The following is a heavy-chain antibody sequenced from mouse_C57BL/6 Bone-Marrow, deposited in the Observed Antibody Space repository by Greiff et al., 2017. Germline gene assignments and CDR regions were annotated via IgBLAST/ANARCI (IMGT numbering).Heavy chain of an antibody. CDR3: ARQLRLRAMDY. D-gene: IGHD3-2*02. CDR1: GFTFSSYG. CDR2: ISSGGSYT. J-gene: IGHJ4*01. V-gene: IGHV5-6*02. Sequence: EVMLVESGGDLVQPGGSLKLSCAASGFTFSSYGMSWVRQTPDKRLEWVATISSGGSYTYYPDSVKGRFTISRDNAKNTLYLQMSSLKSEDTAMYYCARQLRLRAMDYWGQGTSVTVSS.